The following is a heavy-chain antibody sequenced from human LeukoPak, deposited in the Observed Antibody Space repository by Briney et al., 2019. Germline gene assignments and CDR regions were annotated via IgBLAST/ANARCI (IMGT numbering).Heavy chain of an antibody. J-gene: IGHJ3*02. CDR2: ISYHGTNK. CDR1: GFTLSPFA. CDR3: ARDGYGKDFDI. D-gene: IGHD5-12*01. V-gene: IGHV3-30-3*01. Sequence: PGGSLRLSCTASGFTLSPFAMHWVRQAPGKGLEWVAVISYHGTNKYYADSVKGRFTISRDNSKNTLYLQMNSLRGEDTAVYYCARDGYGKDFDIWGQGTMVTVSS.